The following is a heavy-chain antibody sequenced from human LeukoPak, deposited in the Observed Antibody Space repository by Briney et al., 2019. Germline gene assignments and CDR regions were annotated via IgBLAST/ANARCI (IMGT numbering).Heavy chain of an antibody. CDR2: IIPIFGTA. CDR1: GGTFSSYA. CDR3: ARDMPPQKYYYGSSGYGLV. V-gene: IGHV1-69*01. Sequence: SVKVSCKASGGTFSSYAISWVRQAPGQGLEWMGGIIPIFGTANYAQKFQGRVTITADESTSTAYMELSSLRSEDTAVYYCARDMPPQKYYYGSSGYGLVWGQGTLVTVSS. D-gene: IGHD3-22*01. J-gene: IGHJ1*01.